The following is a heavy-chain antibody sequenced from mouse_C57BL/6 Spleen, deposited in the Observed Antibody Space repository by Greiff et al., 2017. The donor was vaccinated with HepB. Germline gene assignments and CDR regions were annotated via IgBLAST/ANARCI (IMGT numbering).Heavy chain of an antibody. D-gene: IGHD2-3*01. CDR2: ISNGGGST. CDR3: ARASIYDGYYYAMDY. V-gene: IGHV5-12*01. CDR1: GFTFSDYY. Sequence: EVKVVESGGGLVQPGGSLKLSCAASGFTFSDYYMYWVRQTPEKRLEWVAYISNGGGSTYYPDTVKGRFTISRDNAKNTLYLQMSRLKSEDTAMYYCARASIYDGYYYAMDYWGQGTSVTVSS. J-gene: IGHJ4*01.